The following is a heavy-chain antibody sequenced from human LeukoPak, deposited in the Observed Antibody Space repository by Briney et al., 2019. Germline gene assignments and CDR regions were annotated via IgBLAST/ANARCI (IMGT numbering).Heavy chain of an antibody. V-gene: IGHV5-51*01. CDR2: IYPGDSDT. CDR1: GYSFTSYW. D-gene: IGHD5-18*01. Sequence: GESLKISCKGSGYSFTSYWIGWVRHVPGKGLEYMGIIYPGDSDTRYSPSFQGQVTISADKSISTAYLQWSSLKASDTAMYYCARHYSYGYFYYFDYWGQGTLVTVSS. CDR3: ARHYSYGYFYYFDY. J-gene: IGHJ4*02.